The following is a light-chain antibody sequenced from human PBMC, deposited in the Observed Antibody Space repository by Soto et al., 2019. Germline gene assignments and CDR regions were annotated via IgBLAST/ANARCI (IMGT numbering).Light chain of an antibody. J-gene: IGKJ2*01. CDR2: DSS. Sequence: DIQMTQSPSSLSASVGDSVTISCRASQTINKNLNWYQQKSGKAPSLLIYDSSTFQSGVLSRFSGSGSGTEFTLAITNLQPEEFASYYCQQSFHTPYTFGQGSKLEI. CDR3: QQSFHTPYT. CDR1: QTINKN. V-gene: IGKV1-39*01.